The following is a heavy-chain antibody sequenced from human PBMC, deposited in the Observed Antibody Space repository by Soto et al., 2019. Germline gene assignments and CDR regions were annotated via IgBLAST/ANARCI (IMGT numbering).Heavy chain of an antibody. CDR3: ARHNYGSGSPYFDY. Sequence: SETLSLTCTVSGGSISSYYWSWIRQPPGKGLEWIGYIYYSGSTNYNPSLKSRVTISVDTSKNQFSLKLNSMTAADTAVYYCARHNYGSGSPYFDYRGQGTLVTVSS. CDR1: GGSISSYY. V-gene: IGHV4-59*08. D-gene: IGHD3-10*01. J-gene: IGHJ4*02. CDR2: IYYSGST.